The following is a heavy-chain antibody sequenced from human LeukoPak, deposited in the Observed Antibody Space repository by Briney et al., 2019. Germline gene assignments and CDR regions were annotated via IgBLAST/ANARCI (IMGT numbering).Heavy chain of an antibody. Sequence: SETLSLTCTVSGGSISSSSYYWGWIRQPPGKGLEWIGSIYIGGSTYYNPSLKSRVTISVDTSKNQFSLKVSSVTAADTAVYYCARVGVVPAATPHYYYYGMDVWGQGTTVTVSS. CDR2: IYIGGST. CDR1: GGSISSSSYY. D-gene: IGHD2-2*01. CDR3: ARVGVVPAATPHYYYYGMDV. J-gene: IGHJ6*02. V-gene: IGHV4-39*01.